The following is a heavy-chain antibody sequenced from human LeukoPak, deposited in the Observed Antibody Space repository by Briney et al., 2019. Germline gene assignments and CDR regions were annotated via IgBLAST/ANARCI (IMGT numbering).Heavy chain of an antibody. CDR1: GYSFTSYW. J-gene: IGHJ4*02. CDR2: IYPGDSDT. V-gene: IGHV5-51*01. CDR3: ARRGEYYDSDDSPTYYFDY. Sequence: PGESLKISCKGSGYSFTSYWIGWVRQMPGKGLEWMGIIYPGDSDTRYSPSFQGQVTISADKSISTAYLQWSSLKASDTAMYYCARRGEYYDSDDSPTYYFDYWGQGALVTVSS. D-gene: IGHD3-22*01.